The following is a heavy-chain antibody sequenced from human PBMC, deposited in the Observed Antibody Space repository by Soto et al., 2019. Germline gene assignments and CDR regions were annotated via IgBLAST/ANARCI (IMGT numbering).Heavy chain of an antibody. CDR3: ARDEDSGWNYFDY. V-gene: IGHV1-18*01. Sequence: GASVKVSCKASGYTFTSYGISWVRRAPGQGLEWMGWISAYNGNINYAQMLQGRVTVTTDTSTSTAYMELRSLRPDDTAVYYCARDEDSGWNYFDYWGQGTLVTVSS. CDR2: ISAYNGNI. J-gene: IGHJ4*02. D-gene: IGHD6-19*01. CDR1: GYTFTSYG.